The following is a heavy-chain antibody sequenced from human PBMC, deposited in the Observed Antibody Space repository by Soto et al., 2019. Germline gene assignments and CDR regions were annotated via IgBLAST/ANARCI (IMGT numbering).Heavy chain of an antibody. CDR3: TIDSSGNHY. Sequence: EVQLVESGGGLVRPGESLRLSCGGSGFIFSDAWMSWVRQAPGKGLEWVGRIKSNPDGGTTGYAARVRGSFTVSRDDSKKILYLEMNNLRVEDTAVYYCTIDSSGNHYWGHGTAVTVSS. V-gene: IGHV3-15*01. D-gene: IGHD3-10*01. CDR2: IKSNPDGGTT. CDR1: GFIFSDAW. J-gene: IGHJ4*01.